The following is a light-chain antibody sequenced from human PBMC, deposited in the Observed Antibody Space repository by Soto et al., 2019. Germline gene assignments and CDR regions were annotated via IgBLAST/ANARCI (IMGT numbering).Light chain of an antibody. CDR3: QQGYILPVT. CDR2: AAS. J-gene: IGKJ4*02. CDR1: QSFTNY. V-gene: IGKV1-39*01. Sequence: DIEMTQSPSSLSISVGDRVTVTCRASQSFTNYLYWYQQKPGKAPQLLIFAASILKSGVPSRFSGDGSGTTFTLTISSLHPEDFAVYYCQQGYILPVTFGCGTKVEIK.